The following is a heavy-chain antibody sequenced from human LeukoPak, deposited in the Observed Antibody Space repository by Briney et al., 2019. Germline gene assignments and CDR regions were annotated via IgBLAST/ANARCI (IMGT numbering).Heavy chain of an antibody. CDR2: IKQDGSEK. D-gene: IGHD1-26*01. Sequence: GGSLRLSCAASGFTFSGYWMTWFRQAPGKWLEWVANIKQDGSEKYYVDSVKGRFTISRDNAKNSLYLQMNSLRAEDTAVYYCARTPVGAITPWGQGSPVTVSS. CDR1: GFTFSGYW. J-gene: IGHJ5*02. V-gene: IGHV3-7*01. CDR3: ARTPVGAITP.